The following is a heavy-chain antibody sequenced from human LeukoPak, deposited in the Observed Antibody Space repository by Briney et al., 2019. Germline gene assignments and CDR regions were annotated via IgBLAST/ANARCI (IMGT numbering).Heavy chain of an antibody. D-gene: IGHD6-19*01. Sequence: ASVKVSCRASGYTFTSYGISWVRQAPGQGLEWMGWISAYNGNTNYAQKLQGRITMTTDTSTSTAYMELRSLRSDDTAVYYCARDPAPYSSGWYEYGATNWFDPWGQGTLVTVSS. J-gene: IGHJ5*02. CDR2: ISAYNGNT. CDR1: GYTFTSYG. CDR3: ARDPAPYSSGWYEYGATNWFDP. V-gene: IGHV1-18*01.